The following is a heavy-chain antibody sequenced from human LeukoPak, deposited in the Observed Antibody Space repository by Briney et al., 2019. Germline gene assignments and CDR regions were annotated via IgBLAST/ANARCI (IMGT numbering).Heavy chain of an antibody. CDR2: IYYSGST. V-gene: IGHV4-59*01. D-gene: IGHD3-3*01. J-gene: IGHJ6*03. CDR1: GGSISSYY. Sequence: SETLSLTCTVSGGSISSYYWSWIRQPPGKGLEWIGYIYYSGSTNYNPSLKSRVTISVDTSKNQFSLKLSSVTAADTAVYYCARVSYYDFWSGYYGPAYYYYYMDVWGKGTTVTVSS. CDR3: ARVSYYDFWSGYYGPAYYYYYMDV.